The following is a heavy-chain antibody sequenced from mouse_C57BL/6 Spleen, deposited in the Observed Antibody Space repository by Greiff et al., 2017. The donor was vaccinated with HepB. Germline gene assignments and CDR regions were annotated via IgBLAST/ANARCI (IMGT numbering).Heavy chain of an antibody. CDR1: GFTFSSYA. D-gene: IGHD4-1*01. CDR3: TKTGTRVYAMDY. Sequence: DVHLVESGEGLVKPGGSLKLSCAASGFTFSSYAMSWVRQTPEKRLEWVAYISSGGDYIYYADTVKGRFTISRDNARNTLYLEMSSLKSEDTAMYYCTKTGTRVYAMDYWGQGTSVTVSS. V-gene: IGHV5-9-1*02. CDR2: ISSGGDYI. J-gene: IGHJ4*01.